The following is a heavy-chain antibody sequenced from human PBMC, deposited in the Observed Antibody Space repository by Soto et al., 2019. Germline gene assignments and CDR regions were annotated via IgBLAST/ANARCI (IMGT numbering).Heavy chain of an antibody. D-gene: IGHD2-15*01. V-gene: IGHV4-39*01. J-gene: IGHJ4*02. CDR2: IYYSGST. CDR1: GGSISSSSYY. Sequence: SETLSLTCTVSGGSISSSSYYWGWIRQPPGKGLEWIGSIYYSGSTYYNPSLKSRVTISVDTSKNQFSLKLSSVTAADTAVYYCARQEVVVAALYYFDYWGQGTLVTVSS. CDR3: ARQEVVVAALYYFDY.